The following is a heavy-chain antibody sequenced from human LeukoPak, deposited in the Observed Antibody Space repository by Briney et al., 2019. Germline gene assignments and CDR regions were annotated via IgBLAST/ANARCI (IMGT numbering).Heavy chain of an antibody. J-gene: IGHJ5*02. CDR3: ARRPAYCPNGVCYKRNWFDP. D-gene: IGHD2-8*01. CDR1: GGSFSGYY. Sequence: SETLSLTCAVYGGSFSGYYWSWIRQPPGKGLEWIGEINHSGSTNYNPSLKSRVTISVDTSNNQFSLKLSSVTAADTAVYYCARRPAYCPNGVCYKRNWFDPWGQGTLVTVSS. CDR2: INHSGST. V-gene: IGHV4-34*01.